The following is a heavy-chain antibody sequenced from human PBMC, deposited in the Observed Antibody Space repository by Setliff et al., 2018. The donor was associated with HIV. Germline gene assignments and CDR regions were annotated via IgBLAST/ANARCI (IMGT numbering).Heavy chain of an antibody. CDR2: INAGNGNT. Sequence: ASVKVSCKASGYTFTSYAMHWVRQAPGQRLEWMGWINAGNGNTKYSQKFQGRVTITRDTSASTAYMELSSLRSEDTAVYYCARAVASKNVRGEYYFDYWGQGTLVTVSS. D-gene: IGHD3-16*01. CDR1: GYTFTSYA. CDR3: ARAVASKNVRGEYYFDY. V-gene: IGHV1-3*01. J-gene: IGHJ4*02.